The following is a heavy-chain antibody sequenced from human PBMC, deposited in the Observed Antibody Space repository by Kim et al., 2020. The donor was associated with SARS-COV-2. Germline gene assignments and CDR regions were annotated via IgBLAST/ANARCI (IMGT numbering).Heavy chain of an antibody. CDR3: ARDTPSVVVTAFLGDALDI. J-gene: IGHJ3*02. D-gene: IGHD2-21*02. V-gene: IGHV3-21*01. Sequence: GGSLRLSCAASGFTFSSYSMNWVRQAPGKGLEWVSSITSSSSYIYYADSVKGRFTISRDNAKNSLYLQMNSLRAEDTAVYYCARDTPSVVVTAFLGDALDIWGQGTMVTVSS. CDR1: GFTFSSYS. CDR2: ITSSSSYI.